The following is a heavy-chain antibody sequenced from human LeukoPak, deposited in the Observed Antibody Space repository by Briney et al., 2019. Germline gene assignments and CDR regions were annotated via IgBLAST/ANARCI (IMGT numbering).Heavy chain of an antibody. Sequence: SETLSLTCTVSGGSISGYYWSWIRQPAGKGLEWIGRIYTSGSTHYNPSLKSRVTMSVDTSKNQFSLKLSSVTAADTAVYYCARLITGTTTAFDIWGQGTIVTVSS. J-gene: IGHJ3*02. CDR3: ARLITGTTTAFDI. D-gene: IGHD1-7*01. CDR2: IYTSGST. V-gene: IGHV4-4*07. CDR1: GGSISGYY.